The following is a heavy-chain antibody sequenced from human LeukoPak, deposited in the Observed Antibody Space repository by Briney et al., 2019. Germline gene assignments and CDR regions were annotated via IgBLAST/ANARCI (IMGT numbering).Heavy chain of an antibody. CDR3: ARDRGDYDSSGYYGYFDY. V-gene: IGHV4-59*11. D-gene: IGHD3-22*01. CDR1: DGSIRSHY. J-gene: IGHJ4*02. Sequence: SETLSLTCTVSDGSIRSHYWSWIRQPPGKGLEWIGYIYYSGSTNYNPSLKSRVTISVDTSKNQFSLKLSSVTAADTAVYYCARDRGDYDSSGYYGYFDYWGQGALVTVSS. CDR2: IYYSGST.